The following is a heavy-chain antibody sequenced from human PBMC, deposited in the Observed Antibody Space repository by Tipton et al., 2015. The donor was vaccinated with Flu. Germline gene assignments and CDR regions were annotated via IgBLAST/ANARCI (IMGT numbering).Heavy chain of an antibody. J-gene: IGHJ4*02. CDR3: ASENVRSGRYFDY. D-gene: IGHD1-1*01. Sequence: LRLSCTVSGGPISSGDYYWSWIRQPPGKGLAWIGYIYYSGSTYYNPSLKSRVTISVDTSKNQFSLKLSSVTAADTAVYYCASENVRSGRYFDYWGQGTLVTVSS. CDR1: GGPISSGDYY. CDR2: IYYSGST. V-gene: IGHV4-30-4*01.